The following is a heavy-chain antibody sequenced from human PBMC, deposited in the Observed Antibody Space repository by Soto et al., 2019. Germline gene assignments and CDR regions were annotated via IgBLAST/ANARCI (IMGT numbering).Heavy chain of an antibody. CDR2: VSDDGSNK. CDR1: GFTFSSYG. J-gene: IGHJ4*02. CDR3: AKEWVYDSSGWSFDY. Sequence: QVQLVESGGGVVQPGRSLRLSCAASGFTFSSYGMHWVRQAPGKGLEWVAVVSDDGSNKYYADSVKGRFTISRDNYKNALYLHMNSLRAEDTAVYYCAKEWVYDSSGWSFDYWGQGTLVTVSS. D-gene: IGHD3-22*01. V-gene: IGHV3-30*18.